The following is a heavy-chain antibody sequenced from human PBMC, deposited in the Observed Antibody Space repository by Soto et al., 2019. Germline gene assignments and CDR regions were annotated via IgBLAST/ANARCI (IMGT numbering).Heavy chain of an antibody. D-gene: IGHD3-3*01. V-gene: IGHV3-23*01. J-gene: IGHJ4*02. CDR2: ISGNGANT. CDR3: ANERQNCFWAGRGYYRAGGDY. Sequence: EVQLLGSGGGLVQPGGSLRLSCAASGLTFSTYAMSWVRQAPGKGLEWVSSISGNGANTYYTDSVKGRFIISRDNSKNTLFLQMSSLGAEDTAVYYCANERQNCFWAGRGYYRAGGDYWGQGTLVTVSS. CDR1: GLTFSTYA.